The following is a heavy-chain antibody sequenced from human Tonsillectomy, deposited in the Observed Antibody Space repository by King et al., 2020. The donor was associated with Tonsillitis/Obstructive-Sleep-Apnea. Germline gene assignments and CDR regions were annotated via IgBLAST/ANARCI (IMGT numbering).Heavy chain of an antibody. D-gene: IGHD3-22*01. CDR2: ISGSGRST. Sequence: VQLVESGGGLVQPGGSLRLSCAASGFSFITYAMSWVRQAPGKGLEWVSAISGSGRSTYYADSVKGRFTISRDNSKKTLYLQMNNVRAEDTAVYYCAKYHSNYYDASGYYNYFEYWGQGTLVTVSS. J-gene: IGHJ4*02. CDR1: GFSFITYA. CDR3: AKYHSNYYDASGYYNYFEY. V-gene: IGHV3-23*04.